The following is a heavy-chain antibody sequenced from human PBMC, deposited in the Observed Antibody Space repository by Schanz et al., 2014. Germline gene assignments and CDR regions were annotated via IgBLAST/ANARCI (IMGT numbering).Heavy chain of an antibody. V-gene: IGHV3-11*06. J-gene: IGHJ4*02. CDR3: ARDGYRNGRPFDH. CDR2: ISHNSHYT. Sequence: QVQLEESGGGLVTPGGSLRLSCAASGFTFSDYYMSWIRQAPGKGLEWVSYISHNSHYTNYADSVKGRFTISRDTAENSVYLQMNSLRAEDTAVYYCARDGYRNGRPFDHWGQGTRVTVSA. D-gene: IGHD5-18*01. CDR1: GFTFSDYY.